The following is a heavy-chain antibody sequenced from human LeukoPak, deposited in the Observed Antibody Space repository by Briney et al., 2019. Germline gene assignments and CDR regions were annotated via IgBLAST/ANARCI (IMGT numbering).Heavy chain of an antibody. J-gene: IGHJ3*02. Sequence: PSETLSLTCTVSGGSISRYFWSWIRQPAGKGLEWIGRIYTSVSTNYNPSLKSRVTMSVDTSKPQFSLNLSSMTAADPAVFYFPACNGCYSRAFDIWGQGTMVTVSS. CDR3: PACNGCYSRAFDI. V-gene: IGHV4-4*07. D-gene: IGHD2-2*02. CDR1: GGSISRYF. CDR2: IYTSVST.